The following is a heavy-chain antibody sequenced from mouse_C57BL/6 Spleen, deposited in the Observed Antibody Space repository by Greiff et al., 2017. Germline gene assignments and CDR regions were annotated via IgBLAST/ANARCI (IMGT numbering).Heavy chain of an antibody. J-gene: IGHJ3*01. CDR3: ANWDKAY. V-gene: IGHV5-17*01. CDR1: GFTFSDYG. Sequence: EVMLVESGGGLVKPGGSLKLSCAASGFTFSDYGMHWVRQAPEKGLEWVAYISSGSSTIYYADTVKGRFTISRDNAKNTLIRQMSSQRAEDTAMYYCANWDKAYWGQGTLVTVSA. CDR2: ISSGSSTI. D-gene: IGHD4-1*01.